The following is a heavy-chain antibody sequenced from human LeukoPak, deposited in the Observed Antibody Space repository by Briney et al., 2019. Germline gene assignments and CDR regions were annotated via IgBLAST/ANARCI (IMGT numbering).Heavy chain of an antibody. CDR3: ARGPTMKMDV. D-gene: IGHD3-22*01. J-gene: IGHJ6*04. CDR1: GFTFSSYS. V-gene: IGHV3-21*01. Sequence: GALRLSCAASGFTFSSYSMNWVRQAPGRGLEWVSSISSSSYIYYADSVKGRFTTSRDNAKNSLYLQMNSLRAEDTAVYYCARGPTMKMDVWGKGTTVTVSS. CDR2: ISSSSYI.